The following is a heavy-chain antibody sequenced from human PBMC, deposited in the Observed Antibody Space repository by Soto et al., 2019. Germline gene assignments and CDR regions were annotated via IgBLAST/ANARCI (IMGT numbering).Heavy chain of an antibody. CDR1: GGSFSGYF. Sequence: SETLSLTCAVYGGSFSGYFWSWIRQPPGKGLEWIGEIFHGGSTNYSPSLKSRVTISVDTSKNQFSLELSSVTAADTAVYYCARPHYDSNTFYYFFDYWGQGTLVTVPS. CDR2: IFHGGST. CDR3: ARPHYDSNTFYYFFDY. V-gene: IGHV4-34*12. D-gene: IGHD3-22*01. J-gene: IGHJ4*02.